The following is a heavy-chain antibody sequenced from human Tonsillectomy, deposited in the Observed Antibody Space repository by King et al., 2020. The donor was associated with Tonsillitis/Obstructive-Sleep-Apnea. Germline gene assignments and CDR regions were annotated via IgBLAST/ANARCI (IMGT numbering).Heavy chain of an antibody. V-gene: IGHV3-48*04. CDR1: GFTFRSYS. CDR2: ITSSSQTT. Sequence: VQLVESGGGVVKPGGSLRLSCAGSGFTFRSYSMNWVRQAPGKGLEWVAYITSSSQTTYYADSVKGRFTVSRDNGKNSLFLQMDNLRAEDTAVYYCARDRTLYYYMDLWGKGTAVSVS. D-gene: IGHD5/OR15-5a*01. J-gene: IGHJ6*03. CDR3: ARDRTLYYYMDL.